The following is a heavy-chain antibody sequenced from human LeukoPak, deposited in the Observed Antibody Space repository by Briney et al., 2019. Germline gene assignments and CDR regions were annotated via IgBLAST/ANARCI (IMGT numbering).Heavy chain of an antibody. D-gene: IGHD3-22*01. CDR3: TTLEQDYFDSSGYDVYYMDV. J-gene: IGHJ6*03. V-gene: IGHV3-15*01. CDR1: GFIFSTAW. CDR2: TKSKTDGGTT. Sequence: PGGSLRLSCAASGFIFSTAWMIWVRQAPGKGLEWVGRTKSKTDGGTTDYAAPVKGRFTISRDDSKNTLYLEMSGLKTEDTAVYYCTTLEQDYFDSSGYDVYYMDVWGKGTTVTVSS.